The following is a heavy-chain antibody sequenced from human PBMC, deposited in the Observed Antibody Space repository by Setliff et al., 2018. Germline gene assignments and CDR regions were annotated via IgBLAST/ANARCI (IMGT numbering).Heavy chain of an antibody. V-gene: IGHV3-15*01. CDR1: GFTFSNVW. D-gene: IGHD3-10*01. CDR2: FKSKTDGGTT. CDR3: TTDPPGGLDV. Sequence: GGSLRLSCAASGFTFSNVWMSWVRQAPGKGLEWVGRFKSKTDGGTTDYAAPVKGRFTISRDESKNTVYLRMNSLKTEDTAVYYCTTDPPGGLDVWGQGTKVTVSS. J-gene: IGHJ6*02.